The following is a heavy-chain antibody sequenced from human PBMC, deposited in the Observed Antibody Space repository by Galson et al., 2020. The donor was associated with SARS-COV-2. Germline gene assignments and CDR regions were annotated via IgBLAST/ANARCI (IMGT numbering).Heavy chain of an antibody. CDR2: ISYDGSNK. D-gene: IGHD3-22*01. CDR1: GFTFSSYA. Sequence: GGSLRLSCAASGFTFSSYAMHWVRQAPGKGLEWVAVISYDGSNKYYADSVKGRLTISRDNSKNTLYLQMNSLRAEDTAVYYCARDGSGYYGVLDYWGQGTLVTVSS. V-gene: IGHV3-30-3*01. J-gene: IGHJ4*02. CDR3: ARDGSGYYGVLDY.